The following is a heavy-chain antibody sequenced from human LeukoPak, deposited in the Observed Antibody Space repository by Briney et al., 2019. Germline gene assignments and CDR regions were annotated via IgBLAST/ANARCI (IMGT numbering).Heavy chain of an antibody. V-gene: IGHV1-8*02. CDR2: MNPNNGNT. CDR1: GYTFSSYG. CDR3: VRDGEGAAISVNYWFDP. D-gene: IGHD2-2*02. Sequence: ASVKVSCKASGYTFSSYGVNWVRQAPGQGLEWMGWMNPNNGNTGYAQKFQGRVTMTRDTSISTAYMELRGLRSEDTAVYYCVRDGEGAAISVNYWFDPWGQGTLVTVSS. J-gene: IGHJ5*02.